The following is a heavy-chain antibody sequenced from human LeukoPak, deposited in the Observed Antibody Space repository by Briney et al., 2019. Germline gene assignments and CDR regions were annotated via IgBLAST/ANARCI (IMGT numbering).Heavy chain of an antibody. D-gene: IGHD1-1*01. CDR1: GGSFSGYY. CDR2: INHSGST. Sequence: SETLSLTCAVYGGSFSGYYWSWIRQPPGRGLEWIGEINHSGSTNYNPSLKSRVTISVDTSKNQFSLKLSSVTAADTAVYYCARPLTTYNWFDPWGQGTLVTVSS. CDR3: ARPLTTYNWFDP. J-gene: IGHJ5*02. V-gene: IGHV4-34*01.